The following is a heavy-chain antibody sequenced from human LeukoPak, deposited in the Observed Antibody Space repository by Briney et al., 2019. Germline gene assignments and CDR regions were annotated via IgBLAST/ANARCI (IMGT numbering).Heavy chain of an antibody. CDR1: GGSISSGDYY. Sequence: SETLSLTRTVSGGSISSGDYYWSWIRQPPGKGLEWIGYIYYSGSTYYNPSLKSRVTISVDTSKNQFSLKLSSVTASDTAVYCCARGYHDFWSGYLRWLDPWGPGTLVTVSS. J-gene: IGHJ5*02. D-gene: IGHD3-3*01. V-gene: IGHV4-30-4*08. CDR3: ARGYHDFWSGYLRWLDP. CDR2: IYYSGST.